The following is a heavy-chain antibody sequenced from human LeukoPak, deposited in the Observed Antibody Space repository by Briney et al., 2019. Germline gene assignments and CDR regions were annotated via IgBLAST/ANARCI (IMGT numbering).Heavy chain of an antibody. CDR2: IFYSGTT. CDR1: GYTISSSCYH. CDR3: ARRRIAAIDY. V-gene: IGHV4-39*01. J-gene: IGHJ4*02. Sequence: SDTLSLTCTASGYTISSSCYHWDRIPQPPGKGLEWIGTIFYSGTTSSSPSLKSLVTISVDSARNQFSLKLNPVTDADAAIYCCARRRIAAIDYWGQGTLVTVSS. D-gene: IGHD6-25*01.